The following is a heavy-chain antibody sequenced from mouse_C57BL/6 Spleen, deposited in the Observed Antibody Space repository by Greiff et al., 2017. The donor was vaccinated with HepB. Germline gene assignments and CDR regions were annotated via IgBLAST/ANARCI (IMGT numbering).Heavy chain of an antibody. CDR3: AREVLWSLWYFDV. V-gene: IGHV1-19*01. Sequence: EVQLQESGPVLVKPGASVKMSCKASGYTFTDYYMNWVKQSHGKSLEWIGVINPYNGGTSYNQKFKGKATLTVDKSSSTAYMELNSLTSEDSAVYYCAREVLWSLWYFDVWCTGTTVTVSS. CDR2: INPYNGGT. D-gene: IGHD1-1*02. CDR1: GYTFTDYY. J-gene: IGHJ1*03.